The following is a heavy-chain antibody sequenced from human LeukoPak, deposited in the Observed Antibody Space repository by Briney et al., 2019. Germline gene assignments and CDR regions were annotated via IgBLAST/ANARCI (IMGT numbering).Heavy chain of an antibody. J-gene: IGHJ4*02. CDR2: INPNSGGT. CDR3: ARGEYYYGSGSYQGY. V-gene: IGHV1-2*02. CDR1: GYTFTGYY. Sequence: ASVKVSCKASGYTFTGYYMHWVRQAPGQGLEWMGWINPNSGGTNYAQKFQGRVTMTRDTSISTAYMELSRLRSDDTAVYYRARGEYYYGSGSYQGYWGQGTLVTVSS. D-gene: IGHD3-10*01.